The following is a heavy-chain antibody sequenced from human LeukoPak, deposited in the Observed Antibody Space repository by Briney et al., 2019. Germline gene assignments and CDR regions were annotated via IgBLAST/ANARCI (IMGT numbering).Heavy chain of an antibody. D-gene: IGHD6-13*01. CDR2: IWYDGSNK. J-gene: IGHJ4*02. Sequence: PGGSLRLSCAASGFTFSSYGMHWVRRAPGKGLEWVAVIWYDGSNKYYADSVKGRFTISRDNSKNTLYLQMNSLRAEDTAVYYCARDKSAAAGSIDYWGQGTLVTVSS. CDR1: GFTFSSYG. CDR3: ARDKSAAAGSIDY. V-gene: IGHV3-33*08.